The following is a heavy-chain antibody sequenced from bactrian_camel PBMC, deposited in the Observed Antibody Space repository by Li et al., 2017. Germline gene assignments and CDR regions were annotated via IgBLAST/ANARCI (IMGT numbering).Heavy chain of an antibody. CDR2: IDRDGAT. V-gene: IGHV3S53*01. Sequence: VQLVESGGGSVQAGGSLTLSCKASGPISNDICMGWFRQAPGKEREGVAAIDRDGATTYADSVKGRFTISKDSAENTLYLQMNSLKPEDTAMYYCAAEASYSGDLFGFWGQGTQVTVS. D-gene: IGHD2*01. CDR1: GPISNDIC. J-gene: IGHJ6*01. CDR3: AAEASYSGDLFGF.